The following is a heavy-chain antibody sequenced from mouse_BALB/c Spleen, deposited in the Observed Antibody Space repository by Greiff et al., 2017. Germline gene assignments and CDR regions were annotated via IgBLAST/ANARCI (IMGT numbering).Heavy chain of an antibody. CDR2: ISYDGSN. V-gene: IGHV3-6*02. Sequence: ESGPGLVKPSQSLSLTCSVTGYSITSGYYWNWIRQFPGNKLEWMGYISYDGSNNYNPSLKNRISITRDTSKNQFFLKLNSVTTEDTATYYCARGDYYGFFDDWGQGTTLTVSS. CDR1: GYSITSGYY. D-gene: IGHD1-2*01. CDR3: ARGDYYGFFDD. J-gene: IGHJ2*01.